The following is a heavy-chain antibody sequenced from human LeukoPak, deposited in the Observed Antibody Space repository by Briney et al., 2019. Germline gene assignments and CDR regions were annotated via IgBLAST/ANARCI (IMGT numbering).Heavy chain of an antibody. D-gene: IGHD3-10*01. CDR2: IYSGGST. Sequence: GGSLRLSCAASGFTVSSNYMSWVRQAPGKGLEWVSVIYSGGSTYYADSVKGRFTISRDNSKNTLYLQMNSLRVEDTAVYYCVRYYTSQSWYFDLWGRGTLVTVSS. CDR3: VRYYTSQSWYFDL. CDR1: GFTVSSNY. V-gene: IGHV3-66*01. J-gene: IGHJ2*01.